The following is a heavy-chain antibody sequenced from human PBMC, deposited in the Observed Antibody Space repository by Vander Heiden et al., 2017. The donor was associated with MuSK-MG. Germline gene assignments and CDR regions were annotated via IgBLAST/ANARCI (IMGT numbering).Heavy chain of an antibody. CDR1: GFTFSRYG. J-gene: IGHJ6*02. D-gene: IGHD3-10*01. V-gene: IGHV3-33*01. Sequence: QVQLVESGGGVVQPGRSLRLHCAASGFTFSRYGMNWVRQAPGKGLEWVAVIWYDGSNKYYADSVKGRFTISRDNSKNTLYLQMNSLRAEDTAVYYCARRGMVRGVGAYYYYGMDVWGQGTTVTVSS. CDR2: IWYDGSNK. CDR3: ARRGMVRGVGAYYYYGMDV.